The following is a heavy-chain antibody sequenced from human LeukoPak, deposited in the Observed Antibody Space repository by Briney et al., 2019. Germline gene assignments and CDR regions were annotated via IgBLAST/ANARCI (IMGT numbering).Heavy chain of an antibody. Sequence: PGGSLRLSCAASGFTFSNYVMNWVRQAPGKGLEWVSGISASGDSTYYADSVKGRFTISRDNSKNTLYLQMNSLRVEDTAAYYCAKVRAPSGWFNSDYWGQGTLVTVSS. D-gene: IGHD6-19*01. CDR1: GFTFSNYV. J-gene: IGHJ4*02. V-gene: IGHV3-23*01. CDR3: AKVRAPSGWFNSDY. CDR2: ISASGDST.